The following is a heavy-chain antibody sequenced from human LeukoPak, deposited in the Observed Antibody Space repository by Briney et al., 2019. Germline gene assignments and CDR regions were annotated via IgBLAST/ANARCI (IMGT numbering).Heavy chain of an antibody. CDR1: GGTFSSYA. J-gene: IGHJ6*02. D-gene: IGHD6-19*01. V-gene: IGHV1-69*04. Sequence: SVKVSCKASGGTFSSYAISWVRQAPGQGLEWMGRIIPIFGIANYAQKFQGRVTITADKSTSTAYMELSILRSEDTAVYYCARGPRIAVADYYYYGMDVWGQGTTVTVSS. CDR3: ARGPRIAVADYYYYGMDV. CDR2: IIPIFGIA.